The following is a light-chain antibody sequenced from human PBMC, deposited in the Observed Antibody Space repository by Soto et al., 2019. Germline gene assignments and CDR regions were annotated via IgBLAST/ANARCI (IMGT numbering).Light chain of an antibody. CDR1: SSDVDGYNY. J-gene: IGLJ3*02. CDR2: AVT. V-gene: IGLV2-14*01. Sequence: HSALTQPASVSASPGQSITISCTGISSDVDGYNYVSWYQHHPGKAPKLMIYAVTNRPSGVSNRFSGSKSGNTASLTISGLQAEDEADYYCSSYPSNTGVFGGGTKVTVL. CDR3: SSYPSNTGV.